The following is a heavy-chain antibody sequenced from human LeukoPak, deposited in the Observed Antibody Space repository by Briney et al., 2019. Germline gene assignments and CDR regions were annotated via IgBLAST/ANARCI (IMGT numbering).Heavy chain of an antibody. Sequence: SETLSLTCTVSGGSISSYYWSWIRQPPGKGLEWMAYIYYSGSTKYNPSLKSRVTISVDTSKNQFSLKVNFVTAADTAVYYCARRVATNPEYCFDSYGQGALVIVSS. CDR2: IYYSGST. CDR1: GGSISSYY. D-gene: IGHD5-24*01. J-gene: IGHJ4*02. V-gene: IGHV4-59*08. CDR3: ARRVATNPEYCFDS.